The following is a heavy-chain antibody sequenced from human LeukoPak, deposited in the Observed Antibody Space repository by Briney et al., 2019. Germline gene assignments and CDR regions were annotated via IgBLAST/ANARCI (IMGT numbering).Heavy chain of an antibody. J-gene: IGHJ4*02. Sequence: SEALSLTCTVSGGSVYTSDYYWGWVRQPPGKGPEWIGDIFYTGKTNYNPSLKSRVSISIDTSKNQFSLKLTSVTAADTAVYYCARVFDSWGQGTLVTVSS. CDR3: ARVFDS. CDR2: IFYTGKT. CDR1: GGSVYTSDYY. V-gene: IGHV4-39*07.